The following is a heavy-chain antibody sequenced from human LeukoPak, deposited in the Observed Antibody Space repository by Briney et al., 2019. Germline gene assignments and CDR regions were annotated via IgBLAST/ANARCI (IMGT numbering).Heavy chain of an antibody. V-gene: IGHV4-39*01. CDR1: GGSISISDYY. D-gene: IGHD5-18*01. CDR2: IYYSGST. J-gene: IGHJ4*02. CDR3: ARMFGYSSN. Sequence: SETLSLTCTVSGGSISISDYYWDWIRQPPGKGLEWIGSIYYSGSTYYNPPLKSRVTISVDTSKNQFSLKLSSVTAADTAVYYCARMFGYSSNWGQGTLVTVSS.